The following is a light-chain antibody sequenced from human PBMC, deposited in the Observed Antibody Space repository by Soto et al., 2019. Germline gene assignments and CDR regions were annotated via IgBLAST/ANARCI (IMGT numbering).Light chain of an antibody. CDR2: VAS. CDR3: QQVHAWPLT. V-gene: IGKV1-9*01. J-gene: IGKJ4*01. Sequence: IQLTQSPSSLSASVGDIVTITCRASQGINSHLAWYQQKAGKAPKLLVYVASTLQSGVPSRFSGSGFGTDFTRTITSLQPDDFAAYYCQQVHAWPLTFGGGTKGEIK. CDR1: QGINSH.